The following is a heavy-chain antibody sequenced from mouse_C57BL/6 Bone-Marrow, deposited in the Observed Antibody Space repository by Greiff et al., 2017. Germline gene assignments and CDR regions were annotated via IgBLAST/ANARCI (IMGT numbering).Heavy chain of an antibody. CDR2: IDPSDSYT. Sequence: QVQLQQPGAELVRPGTSVKLSCKASGYTFTSSWMHWVKQRPGQGLEWIGVIDPSDSYTNYNQKFKGKATLTVDTSSSTAYMQLSSLTSEDSAVYYCARSEDYWGQGTTLTVSS. V-gene: IGHV1-59*01. CDR1: GYTFTSSW. CDR3: ARSEDY. J-gene: IGHJ2*01.